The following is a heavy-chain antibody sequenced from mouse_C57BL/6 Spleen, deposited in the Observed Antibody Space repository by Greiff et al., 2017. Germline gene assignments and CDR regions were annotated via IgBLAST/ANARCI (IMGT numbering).Heavy chain of an antibody. D-gene: IGHD2-4*01. CDR2: ISNLAYRI. J-gene: IGHJ3*01. CDR1: GFTFSDYG. Sequence: EVKLVESGGGLVQPGGSLKLSCAASGFTFSDYGMAWFRPAPRKGPWWVAFISNLAYRIYYADTVTGRFTISRENAKNTPYLEMSSLRSEDTAMYYCARNYDYGPFAYWGQGTLVTVSA. CDR3: ARNYDYGPFAY. V-gene: IGHV5-15*01.